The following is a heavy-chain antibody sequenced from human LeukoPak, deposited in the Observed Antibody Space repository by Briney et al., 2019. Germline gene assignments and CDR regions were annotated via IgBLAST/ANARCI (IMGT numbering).Heavy chain of an antibody. CDR2: LLYNGNT. V-gene: IGHV4-39*01. J-gene: IGHJ6*02. Sequence: PSETLSLTCTVAGGSISSDVHYWDWIRQAPGKGLEWIGNLLYNGNTWYNPSLESRVTISVDTSENQFSLRLTSVNAADTALYFCTRRGSGNGGTYAGMDVWGPGTSVTVSS. CDR3: TRRGSGNGGTYAGMDV. CDR1: GGSISSDVHY. D-gene: IGHD1-26*01.